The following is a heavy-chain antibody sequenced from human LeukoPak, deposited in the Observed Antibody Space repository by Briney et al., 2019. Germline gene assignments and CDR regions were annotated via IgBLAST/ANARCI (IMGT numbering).Heavy chain of an antibody. Sequence: SETLSLTCTVSGGSISSYYWSWIRQPAGKGLEWIGHIYTSGSTNYNPSLKSRVTMSVDTSKNQFSLQMTSVTAADTAVYYCARDHSDCRGGGCSGYFQHWGQGTLVTVSS. CDR2: IYTSGST. V-gene: IGHV4-4*07. D-gene: IGHD2-15*01. CDR1: GGSISSYY. CDR3: ARDHSDCRGGGCSGYFQH. J-gene: IGHJ1*01.